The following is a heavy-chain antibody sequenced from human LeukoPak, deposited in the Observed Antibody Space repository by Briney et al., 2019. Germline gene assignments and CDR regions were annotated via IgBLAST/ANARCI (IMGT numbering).Heavy chain of an antibody. V-gene: IGHV3-48*01. D-gene: IGHD5-12*01. J-gene: IGHJ5*02. CDR3: ARDAGNSGYGCDL. Sequence: GGSLRLSCAASGFIFSQYSMNWVRQAPGKGLGWVSHIRSSSETFYADSVKGRFTISRDNARNSLYLQMNNLRGEDTAIYYCARDAGNSGYGCDLWGQGTLVTVSS. CDR2: IRSSSET. CDR1: GFIFSQYS.